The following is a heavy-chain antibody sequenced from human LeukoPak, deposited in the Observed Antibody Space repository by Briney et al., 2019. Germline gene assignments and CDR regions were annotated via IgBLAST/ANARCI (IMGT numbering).Heavy chain of an antibody. V-gene: IGHV1-69*04. Sequence: SVKVSCKASGGTFSSYAISWVRQAPGQGLEWMGRIIPILGIANYAQKFQGRVTITADKSTSTAYMELSSLRSEDTAVYYCARDRRGYDSSGYPDYWGQGTLVPVSS. D-gene: IGHD3-22*01. CDR2: IIPILGIA. J-gene: IGHJ4*02. CDR3: ARDRRGYDSSGYPDY. CDR1: GGTFSSYA.